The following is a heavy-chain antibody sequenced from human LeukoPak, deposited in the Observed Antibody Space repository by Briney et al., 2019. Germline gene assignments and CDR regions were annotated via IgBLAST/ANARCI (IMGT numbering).Heavy chain of an antibody. Sequence: ASVKVSCKASGFVFTSYGFTWVRQAPGQGLEWMGWISANDGKTHYSERHQGRVTMTTDTVTSTAYMELRSLRSDDTAVYYCARGDRDSSGWIFDYWGQGTLVTVSS. CDR2: ISANDGKT. J-gene: IGHJ4*02. V-gene: IGHV1-18*01. CDR3: ARGDRDSSGWIFDY. CDR1: GFVFTSYG. D-gene: IGHD6-19*01.